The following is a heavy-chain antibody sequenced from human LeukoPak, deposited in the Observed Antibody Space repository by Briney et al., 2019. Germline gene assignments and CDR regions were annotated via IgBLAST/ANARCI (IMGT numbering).Heavy chain of an antibody. CDR2: INPNSGGT. D-gene: IGHD1-26*01. CDR3: ARDQRELPPNDAFDI. V-gene: IGHV1-2*02. CDR1: GYTFTGYY. J-gene: IGHJ3*02. Sequence: ASVKVSCKASGYTFTGYYMHWVRQAPGQGLEWMGWINPNSGGTNYAQKFQGRVTMTRDTSISTAYMELSRLRSDDTAVYYCARDQRELPPNDAFDIWGQGTMVTVSS.